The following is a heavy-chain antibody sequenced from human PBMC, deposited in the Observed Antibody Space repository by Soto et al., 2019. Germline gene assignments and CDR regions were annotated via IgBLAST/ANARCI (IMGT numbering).Heavy chain of an antibody. CDR2: ISGSGGST. D-gene: IGHD3-22*01. Sequence: GGSLRLSCAASGFTFSSYAMSWVRQAPGKGLEWVSAISGSGGSTYYADSVKGRFTISRDNSKNTLYLQMNSLRAEDTAVYYCAKVEYDAYVSSRYLTGAFDIWRQGTIVTVS. CDR1: GFTFSSYA. CDR3: AKVEYDAYVSSRYLTGAFDI. V-gene: IGHV3-23*01. J-gene: IGHJ3*02.